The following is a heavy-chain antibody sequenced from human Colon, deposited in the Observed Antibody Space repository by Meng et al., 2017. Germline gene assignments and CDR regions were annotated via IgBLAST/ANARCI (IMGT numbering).Heavy chain of an antibody. V-gene: IGHV4-30-2*06. CDR1: GDSVTTTLSS. Sequence: QLQLQESGSRLVKPSQTLSLTCAVSGDSVTTTLSSWSWILQSPGKGLEWIGNIYDNGYTYYNPSLRSRVTISVDRSKNQFSPKLNSVTAADTAVYFCTRGYRGTTYFAYWGQGNLVTVSS. CDR3: TRGYRGTTYFAY. D-gene: IGHD2/OR15-2a*01. J-gene: IGHJ4*02. CDR2: IYDNGYT.